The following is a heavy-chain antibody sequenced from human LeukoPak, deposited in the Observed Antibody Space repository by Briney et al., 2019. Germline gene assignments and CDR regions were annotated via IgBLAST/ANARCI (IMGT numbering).Heavy chain of an antibody. D-gene: IGHD3-10*01. CDR3: ARTLGDGSGTYFDY. V-gene: IGHV4-34*01. CDR2: INHSGST. CDR1: GGSFSGYY. Sequence: PSETLSLTCAVYGGSFSGYYWSWIRQPPGKGLEWIGEINHSGSTNYNPSLKSRVTISVDTSKNQFSLKLSSVTAADTAVYYCARTLGDGSGTYFDYWGQGALVTVSS. J-gene: IGHJ4*02.